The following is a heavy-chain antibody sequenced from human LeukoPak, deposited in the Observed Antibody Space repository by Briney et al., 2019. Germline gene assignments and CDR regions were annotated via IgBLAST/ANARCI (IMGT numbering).Heavy chain of an antibody. CDR1: GYTFTSYG. Sequence: GASVKVSCKASGYTFTSYGISWVRQAPGQGLEWMGWINPNSGGTNYARKFQGRVTMTRDTSISTAYMELSRLRSDDTAVYYCASQRGYRRYYFDYWGQGTLVTVSS. CDR3: ASQRGYRRYYFDY. V-gene: IGHV1-2*02. J-gene: IGHJ4*02. CDR2: INPNSGGT. D-gene: IGHD5-18*01.